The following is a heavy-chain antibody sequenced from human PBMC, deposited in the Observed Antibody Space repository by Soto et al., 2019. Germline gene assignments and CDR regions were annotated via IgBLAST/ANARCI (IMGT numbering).Heavy chain of an antibody. CDR3: ARHGMAV. J-gene: IGHJ6*02. CDR2: ISSDGSST. V-gene: IGHV3-74*01. CDR1: GLTFSSNW. Sequence: EMQLVESGGGLVQPGGSLRLSCAASGLTFSSNWMHWVRQAPGKGLVWVSHISSDGSSTNYADSVKGRFTISRDNAKNTLYLQTTSLRAEDTAVYYSARHGMAVWGQGTTVTVSS.